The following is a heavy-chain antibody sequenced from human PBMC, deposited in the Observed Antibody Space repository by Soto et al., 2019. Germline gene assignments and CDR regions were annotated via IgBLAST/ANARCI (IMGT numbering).Heavy chain of an antibody. CDR2: ISAYNGNT. D-gene: IGHD3-22*01. CDR3: ARDYEDDSSGYLFDY. J-gene: IGHJ4*02. CDR1: GYTFTSDG. V-gene: IGHV1-18*01. Sequence: ASVKVSCKASGYTFTSDGISWVRQAPGQGLEWMGWISAYNGNTNYAQKLQGRVTMTTDTSTSTAYMELRSLRSDDTAVYYCARDYEDDSSGYLFDYWGQGTLVTVS.